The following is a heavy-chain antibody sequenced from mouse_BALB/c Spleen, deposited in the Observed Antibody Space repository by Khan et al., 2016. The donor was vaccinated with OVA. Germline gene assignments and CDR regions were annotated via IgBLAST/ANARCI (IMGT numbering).Heavy chain of an antibody. CDR3: ARIDGSDFDY. Sequence: VQLQQSGPELVKPGASVKISCKASGYSFTGYFMHWVMQSHGKSLEWIGRINPYFGETFYNQKFVGKATLTVDESSSTAHMELRSLASEDSAVYYCARIDGSDFDYWGQGTTLTVSS. CDR2: INPYFGET. D-gene: IGHD1-1*01. J-gene: IGHJ2*01. V-gene: IGHV1-20*02. CDR1: GYSFTGYF.